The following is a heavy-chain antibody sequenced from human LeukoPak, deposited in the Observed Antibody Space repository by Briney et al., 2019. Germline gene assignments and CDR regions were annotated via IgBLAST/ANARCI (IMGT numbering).Heavy chain of an antibody. V-gene: IGHV1-2*06. CDR1: GYTFSDYY. CDR2: INPNSGGT. CDR3: ARAYSGSYRDDY. D-gene: IGHD1-26*01. Sequence: ASVKVSCKASGYTFSDYYMHWVRQAPAQGLEWMGRINPNSGGTYYAQKFQGRVTMTRDTSISTAYMDLNRLKSDDTAVYYCARAYSGSYRDDYWGQGTLVTVSS. J-gene: IGHJ4*02.